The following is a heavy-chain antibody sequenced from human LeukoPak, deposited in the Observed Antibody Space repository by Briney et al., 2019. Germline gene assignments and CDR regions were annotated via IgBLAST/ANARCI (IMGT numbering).Heavy chain of an antibody. Sequence: SETLSLTCTVSGGSITAGGYFWSWIRQHPGKGLECIGHISYSGSTYYTPSLKSRVTISADRSKNQYSLKLSSVTAADTAVYYCARHPAPLMATMLYFDYWGQGTLVTVSS. CDR1: GGSITAGGYF. CDR3: ARHPAPLMATMLYFDY. J-gene: IGHJ4*02. CDR2: ISYSGST. V-gene: IGHV4-31*03. D-gene: IGHD5-24*01.